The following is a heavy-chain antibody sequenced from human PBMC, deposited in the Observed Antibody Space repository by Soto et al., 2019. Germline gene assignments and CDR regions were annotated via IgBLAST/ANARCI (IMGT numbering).Heavy chain of an antibody. Sequence: SETLSLTCTVSGGSISSYYWSWIRQPPGKGLEWIGYIYYSGSTNYNPSLKSRVTISVDTSKNQFSLKLSSVTAADTAVYYCARGYCSSTSCVFDDWGQGTLVTVSS. V-gene: IGHV4-59*08. CDR3: ARGYCSSTSCVFDD. J-gene: IGHJ4*02. D-gene: IGHD2-2*01. CDR1: GGSISSYY. CDR2: IYYSGST.